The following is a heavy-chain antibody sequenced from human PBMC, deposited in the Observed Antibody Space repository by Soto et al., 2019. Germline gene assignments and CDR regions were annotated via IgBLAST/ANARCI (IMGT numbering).Heavy chain of an antibody. CDR2: IIPIFGTA. CDR3: ARDLYDILTGYYTLYYYYYGMDV. CDR1: GGTFSSYA. D-gene: IGHD3-9*01. Sequence: QVQLVQSGAEVKKPGSSVKVSYKASGGTFSSYAISWVRQAPGQGLEWMGGIIPIFGTANYAQKFQGRVTITADKSTSTAYMELSSLRSEDTAVYYCARDLYDILTGYYTLYYYYYGMDVWGQGTTVTVSS. J-gene: IGHJ6*02. V-gene: IGHV1-69*06.